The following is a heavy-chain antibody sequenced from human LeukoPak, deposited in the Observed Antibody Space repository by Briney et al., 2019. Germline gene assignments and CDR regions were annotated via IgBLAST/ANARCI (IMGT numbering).Heavy chain of an antibody. D-gene: IGHD3-10*01. J-gene: IGHJ3*02. V-gene: IGHV5-10-1*01. CDR1: RYSFTSYW. CDR3: PSPLFGEFGAFDI. CDR2: IVPSDSYT. Sequence: GGSLRISCKGSRYSFTSYWISWVRQMPGKGLEWVGRIVPSDSYTYYSPSFQGHLTISADKSISTAHLQWSSLKASDTAKYYFPSPLFGEFGAFDIWGQGTMVTVSS.